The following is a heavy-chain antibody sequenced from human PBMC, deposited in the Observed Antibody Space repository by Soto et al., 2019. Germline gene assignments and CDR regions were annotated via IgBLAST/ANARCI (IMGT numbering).Heavy chain of an antibody. CDR1: GYIFIDYW. CDR2: VYPRDSDT. D-gene: IGHD1-26*01. CDR3: ARPLSVGTDYYGMDV. Sequence: GESLKISCKASGYIFIDYWIGWVRQMPGKGLEWMGIVYPRDSDTRYSPSFQGQVTISADRSTGTAYLQWSSLKASDTAMYYCARPLSVGTDYYGMDVWGQGTTVTVSS. J-gene: IGHJ6*02. V-gene: IGHV5-51*01.